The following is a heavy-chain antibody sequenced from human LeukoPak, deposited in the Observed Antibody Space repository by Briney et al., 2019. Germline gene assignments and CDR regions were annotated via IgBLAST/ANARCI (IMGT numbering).Heavy chain of an antibody. CDR2: ISYDGSNK. CDR1: GFTFSSYG. J-gene: IGHJ4*02. D-gene: IGHD6-19*01. Sequence: PGRSLRLSCAASGFTFSSYGMHWVRQAPGKGLEWVAVISYDGSNKYYADSVKGRFTISRDNSKNTLYLQMNCLRAEDTAVYYCAKHLGQWLVPHHFDYGGQGPRVPVSS. CDR3: AKHLGQWLVPHHFDY. V-gene: IGHV3-30*18.